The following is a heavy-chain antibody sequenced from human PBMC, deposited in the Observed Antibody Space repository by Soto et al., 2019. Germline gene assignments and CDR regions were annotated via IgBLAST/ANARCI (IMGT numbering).Heavy chain of an antibody. CDR1: GGTFSSYA. V-gene: IGHV1-69*13. J-gene: IGHJ4*02. Sequence: SVKVSCKASGGTFSSYAISWVRQAPGQGLEWMGGIIPIFGTANYAQKFQGRVTITADESTSTAYMELSSLRSEDTAVYYCANDPALQEYSYGSHWGQGTLVTVSS. CDR2: IIPIFGTA. CDR3: ANDPALQEYSYGSH. D-gene: IGHD5-18*01.